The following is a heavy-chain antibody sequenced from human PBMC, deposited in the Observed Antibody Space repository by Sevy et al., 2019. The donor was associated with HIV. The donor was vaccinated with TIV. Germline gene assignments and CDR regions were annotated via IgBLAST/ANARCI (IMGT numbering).Heavy chain of an antibody. J-gene: IGHJ3*01. D-gene: IGHD1-26*01. CDR2: ISYSGRT. CDR3: ARANAYLTSDAFDL. V-gene: IGHV4-31*01. CDR1: GGSISSLNYY. Sequence: SETLSLTCTVSGGSISSLNYYWSWIRQHPGKGLEWIGYISYSGRTNSNPSLKGQVIISVDTSKNQFSLKLSAVTAADTAVYYCARANAYLTSDAFDLWGQGTMVTVSS.